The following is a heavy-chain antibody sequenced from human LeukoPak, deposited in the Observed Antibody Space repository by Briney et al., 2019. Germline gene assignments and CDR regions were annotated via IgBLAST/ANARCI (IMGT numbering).Heavy chain of an antibody. CDR2: IYYSGST. CDR1: GGSITNGYYY. Sequence: SETLSLTCTVSGGSITNGYYYWGWIRQSPGKGLEWIGYIYYSGSTNYNPSLKSRVTISVDTSKNQFSLKLSSVTAADTAVYYCARDETTLDAFDIWGQGTMVTVSS. J-gene: IGHJ3*02. D-gene: IGHD4-17*01. V-gene: IGHV4-61*01. CDR3: ARDETTLDAFDI.